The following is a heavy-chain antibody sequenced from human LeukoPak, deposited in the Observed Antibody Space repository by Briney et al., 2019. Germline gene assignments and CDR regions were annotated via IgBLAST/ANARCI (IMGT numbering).Heavy chain of an antibody. V-gene: IGHV1-8*01. D-gene: IGHD5-18*01. CDR2: MNPNSGNT. CDR1: LYMFTHYD. J-gene: IGHJ4*02. CDR3: ARARGYSYGYSDY. Sequence: SVTVSRKPSLYMFTHYDIILVRLATAHRLEGMGWMNPNSGNTGFAQKFQGRVTMTRNTSKSTAYMELSSLTSEDTAVYYCARARGYSYGYSDYWGQGTLVTVSS.